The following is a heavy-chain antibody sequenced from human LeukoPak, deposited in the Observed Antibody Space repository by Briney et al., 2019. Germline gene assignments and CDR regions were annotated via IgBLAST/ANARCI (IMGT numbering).Heavy chain of an antibody. CDR3: ARGWSSYCFDY. Sequence: GGSLRLSCAASGFTFSSYSMSWVRQAPGKGLEWVSSVGSSSSYIYYADSVRGRFTISRDNAKNSLYLQMNGLRAEDTAVYYCARGWSSYCFDYWGQGTLVTVSS. J-gene: IGHJ4*02. CDR1: GFTFSSYS. V-gene: IGHV3-21*01. CDR2: VGSSSSYI. D-gene: IGHD2-15*01.